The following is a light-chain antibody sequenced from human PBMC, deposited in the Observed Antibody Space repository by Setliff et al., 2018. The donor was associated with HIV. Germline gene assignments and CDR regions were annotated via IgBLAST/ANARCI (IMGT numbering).Light chain of an antibody. Sequence: QSALAQPPSLSGAPGQRVTISCTGSNSNIGSGSDVHWYQVLPETGPRLLIYSDVGRPSGVPDRFSGSKSGTAASLATTGLQVEDEADYYCQSYDTSLGVSVFGGGTKVTVL. V-gene: IGLV1-40*01. CDR1: NSNIGSGSD. CDR2: SDV. J-gene: IGLJ3*02. CDR3: QSYDTSLGVSV.